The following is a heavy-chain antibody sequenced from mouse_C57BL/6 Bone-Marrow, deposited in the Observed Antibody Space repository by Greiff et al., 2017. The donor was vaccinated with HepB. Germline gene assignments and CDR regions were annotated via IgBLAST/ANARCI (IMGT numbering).Heavy chain of an antibody. D-gene: IGHD1-1*01. J-gene: IGHJ3*01. Sequence: QVQLQQPGAELVMPGASVKLSCKASGYTFTSYWMHWVKQRPGQGLEWIGEIDPSDSYTNYNQKFKGKSTLTVDKSSSTAYVQLSSLTSEDSAVYYCARWDYGSSFAYWGQGTLVTVSA. CDR2: IDPSDSYT. V-gene: IGHV1-69*01. CDR1: GYTFTSYW. CDR3: ARWDYGSSFAY.